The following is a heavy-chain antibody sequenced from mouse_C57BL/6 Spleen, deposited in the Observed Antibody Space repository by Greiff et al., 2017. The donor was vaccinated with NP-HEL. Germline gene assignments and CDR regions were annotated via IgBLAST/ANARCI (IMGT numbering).Heavy chain of an antibody. J-gene: IGHJ3*01. V-gene: IGHV1-4*01. Sequence: VQVVESGAELARPGASVKMSCKASGYTFTSYTMHWVKQRPGQGLEWIGYINPSSGYTKYNQKFKDKATLTADKSSSTAYMQLSSLTSEDSAVYYCARSDDYSFAYWGQGTLVTVSA. CDR2: INPSSGYT. D-gene: IGHD2-4*01. CDR1: GYTFTSYT. CDR3: ARSDDYSFAY.